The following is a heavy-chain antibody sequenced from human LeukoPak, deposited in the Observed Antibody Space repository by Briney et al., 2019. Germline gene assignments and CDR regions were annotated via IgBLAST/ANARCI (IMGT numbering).Heavy chain of an antibody. CDR1: GFTFNSYG. J-gene: IGHJ4*02. V-gene: IGHV3-33*01. Sequence: GGSLRLSCAASGFTFNSYGMHWVRQAPGKGLEWVAVIWYDGSNKYYADSVKGRFTISRGNSKNTLYLQMNSLRAEDAAVYYCARTGGIVGATNFDYWGQGTLVTVSS. CDR3: ARTGGIVGATNFDY. CDR2: IWYDGSNK. D-gene: IGHD1-26*01.